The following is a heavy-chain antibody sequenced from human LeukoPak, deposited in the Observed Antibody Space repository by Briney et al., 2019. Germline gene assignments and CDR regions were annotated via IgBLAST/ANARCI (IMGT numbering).Heavy chain of an antibody. D-gene: IGHD3-10*01. Sequence: GGSLRLSCAASGVTFSSYAMSWVRQAPGEGLEWVSAISCSGGSTYYADSVKGRFTISRDNSKNTLYLQMNSLRAEDTAVYYCATCERMVRGVITSSRFDPWGQGTLVTVSS. CDR2: ISCSGGST. CDR3: ATCERMVRGVITSSRFDP. CDR1: GVTFSSYA. V-gene: IGHV3-23*01. J-gene: IGHJ5*02.